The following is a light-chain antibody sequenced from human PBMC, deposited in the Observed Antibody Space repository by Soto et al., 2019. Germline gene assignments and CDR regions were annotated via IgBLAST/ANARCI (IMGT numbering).Light chain of an antibody. V-gene: IGKV3-11*01. CDR3: QQRSNWPPSLT. Sequence: EIVLTQSPATLSLSPGERATLSCRASQSVSSYLAWYQQKPGQAPRLLLYDASNRATGIPARFSGSGSGTYFTLTISSLEPEDFAVYYCQQRSNWPPSLTFGGGTKVEIK. J-gene: IGKJ4*01. CDR2: DAS. CDR1: QSVSSY.